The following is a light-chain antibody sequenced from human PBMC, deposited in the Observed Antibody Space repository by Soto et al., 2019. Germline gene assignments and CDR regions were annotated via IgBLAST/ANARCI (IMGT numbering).Light chain of an antibody. CDR3: HQLNSYPYT. Sequence: DIQMTQSPSTLSAFVGDRVTITCRASQSISKWLVWYQQKPGKAPKVLIYASSTLRSGVPSRFSGSGSGTDFTLTISSLQPEDFATYYCHQLNSYPYTFGQGTKLEIK. CDR2: ASS. V-gene: IGKV1-5*01. J-gene: IGKJ2*01. CDR1: QSISKW.